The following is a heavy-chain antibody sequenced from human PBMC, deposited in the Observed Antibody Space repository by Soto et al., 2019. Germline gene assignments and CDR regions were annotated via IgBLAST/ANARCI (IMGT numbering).Heavy chain of an antibody. V-gene: IGHV5-51*01. CDR1: GYSFTSYW. CDR2: IYPGDSDT. CDR3: AASIFYYGMDV. Sequence: GESLKISCKGSGYSFTSYWIGWVRQMPGKGLEWMGIIYPGDSDTKYNPSFQGQVTISADKSITTTYLQWSSLKASGTAIYYCAASIFYYGMDVWGQGTTVTVSS. J-gene: IGHJ6*02.